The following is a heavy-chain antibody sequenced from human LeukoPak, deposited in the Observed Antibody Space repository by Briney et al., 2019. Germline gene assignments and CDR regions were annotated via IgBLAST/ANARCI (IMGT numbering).Heavy chain of an antibody. D-gene: IGHD7-27*01. Sequence: GGSLRLSCAASGLTVSSNYMTWIRQAPRKGLEWVSIIYNGGNTYYADSVKGRFAISRDNSKNTVYLQMNSLRAEDTAVYYCVNLPGGGYWGQGTLVTVSS. CDR2: IYNGGNT. J-gene: IGHJ4*02. CDR3: VNLPGGGY. CDR1: GLTVSSNY. V-gene: IGHV3-66*02.